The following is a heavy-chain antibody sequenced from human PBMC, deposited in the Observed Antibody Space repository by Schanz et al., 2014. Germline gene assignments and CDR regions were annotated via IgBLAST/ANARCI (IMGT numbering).Heavy chain of an antibody. CDR3: YGMDV. V-gene: IGHV4-30-4*07. CDR1: GGSITSGGYS. Sequence: QVQLQESGPGLVKPSQTLSLTCAVSGGSITSGGYSWSWIRQPPGKGLEWIGYIFFRGNTYYNPSPKSRVTIAIDASKNQFSVRLPSVTAADTAVYYCYGMDVWGQGTTVTVSS. J-gene: IGHJ6*02. CDR2: IFFRGNT.